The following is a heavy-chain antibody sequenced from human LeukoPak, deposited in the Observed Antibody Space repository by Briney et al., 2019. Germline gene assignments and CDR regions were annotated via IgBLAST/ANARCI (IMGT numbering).Heavy chain of an antibody. D-gene: IGHD5-12*01. CDR3: AREDESDYEDELNWFDP. J-gene: IGHJ5*02. V-gene: IGHV4-4*07. CDR2: IYTSGST. CDR1: GGSISSYY. Sequence: KTSETLSLTCTVSGGSISSYYWSWIRQPAGKGLEWIGRIYTSGSTNYNPSLKSRVTMSVDTSKNQFSLKLSSVTAADTAVYYCAREDESDYEDELNWFDPWGQGTLVTVSS.